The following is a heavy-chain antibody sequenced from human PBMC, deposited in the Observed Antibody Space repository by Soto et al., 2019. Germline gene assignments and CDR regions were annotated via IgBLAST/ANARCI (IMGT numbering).Heavy chain of an antibody. Sequence: VGSLRLSCAASEFTFRSYWMHWVRQSPGKGLVWVSRISGDGSSTTYADSVRGRFTISRDNAKNTMYLQMDSLRAEDTAVYYCARSLPGTYGAFDLWGQGTMVTVSS. CDR2: ISGDGSST. J-gene: IGHJ3*01. V-gene: IGHV3-74*01. CDR3: ARSLPGTYGAFDL. D-gene: IGHD1-7*01. CDR1: EFTFRSYW.